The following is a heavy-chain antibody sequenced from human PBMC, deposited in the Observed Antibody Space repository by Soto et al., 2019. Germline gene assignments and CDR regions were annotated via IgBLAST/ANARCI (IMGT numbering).Heavy chain of an antibody. CDR1: GFTFSSYG. Sequence: PGGSLRLSCAASGFTFSSYGMHWVRQAPGKGLEWVAVISYDGSNKYYADSVKGRFTISRDNSKNTLYLQMNSLRAEDTAVYYCAKEERAPAWYPGYWGQGTLVTVSS. CDR2: ISYDGSNK. J-gene: IGHJ4*02. D-gene: IGHD2-15*01. V-gene: IGHV3-30*18. CDR3: AKEERAPAWYPGY.